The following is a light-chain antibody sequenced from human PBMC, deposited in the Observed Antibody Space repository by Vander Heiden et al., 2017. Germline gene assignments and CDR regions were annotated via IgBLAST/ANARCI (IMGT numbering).Light chain of an antibody. CDR1: QDISNH. CDR2: DAS. J-gene: IGKJ4*01. V-gene: IGKV1-33*01. CDR3: QQYNTLLT. Sequence: DIQMTQSPSSLSASVGDRVTITCQASQDISNHLNWYQQKPGKAPKLLSYDASYLETEVPARFSGGGSGTDFTFTISSLQPEDIATYYCQQYNTLLTFGGGTKVEIK.